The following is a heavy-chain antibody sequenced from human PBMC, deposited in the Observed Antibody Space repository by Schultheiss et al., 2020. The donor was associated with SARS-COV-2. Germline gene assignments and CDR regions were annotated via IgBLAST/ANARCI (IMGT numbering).Heavy chain of an antibody. Sequence: GGSLRLSCAASGFTVSSNYMSWVRQAPGKGLEWVSRINSDGSSTSYADSVKGRFTISRDNAKNTLYLQMNSLRAEDTAVYYCATRGDSGSALDAFDIWGQGTMVTVSS. CDR1: GFTVSSNY. D-gene: IGHD1-26*01. CDR3: ATRGDSGSALDAFDI. V-gene: IGHV3-74*01. CDR2: INSDGSST. J-gene: IGHJ3*02.